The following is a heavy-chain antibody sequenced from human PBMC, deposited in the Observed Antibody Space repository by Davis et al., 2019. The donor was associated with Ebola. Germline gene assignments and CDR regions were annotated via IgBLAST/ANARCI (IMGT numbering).Heavy chain of an antibody. J-gene: IGHJ4*02. CDR2: ISPTGDNT. Sequence: PGGSLRLSCAVSGFNLRYYVMSWVRQAPGKGLEWLSTISPTGDNTYYADSVRGRFTISRENSRDTLYLQMNGLRGDDTAVYYCARGDWGTPRFDYWGQGTLVSVPS. CDR3: ARGDWGTPRFDY. D-gene: IGHD3/OR15-3a*01. V-gene: IGHV3-23*01. CDR1: GFNLRYYV.